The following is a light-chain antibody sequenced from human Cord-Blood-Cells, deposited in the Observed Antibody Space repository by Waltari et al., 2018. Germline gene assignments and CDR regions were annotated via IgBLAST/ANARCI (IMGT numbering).Light chain of an antibody. CDR1: QSVSSN. CDR2: GAS. V-gene: IGKV3-15*01. J-gene: IGKJ3*01. CDR3: QQYNNWPFT. Sequence: EIVMTQSPATLSVSPGERATLSCRASQSVSSNLAWYQQKPGQAPRLLIYGASTRATGIPARFSGSGSGTEFTLTISSLQSEDVAVYYCQQYNNWPFTFGPGTEVDIK.